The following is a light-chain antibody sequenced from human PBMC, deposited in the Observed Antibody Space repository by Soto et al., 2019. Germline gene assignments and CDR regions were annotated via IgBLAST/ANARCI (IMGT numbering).Light chain of an antibody. Sequence: EIVLTQSPATLSLSPGERATLSCRASQSVSNFLTCYQHKPGQAPRLLIYDASNRATGIPARFSGSGSGTDFTLTISSLEPEDFATYYCQQSYSTPLTFGGGTKVEIK. CDR1: QSVSNF. CDR2: DAS. J-gene: IGKJ4*01. V-gene: IGKV3-11*01. CDR3: QQSYSTPLT.